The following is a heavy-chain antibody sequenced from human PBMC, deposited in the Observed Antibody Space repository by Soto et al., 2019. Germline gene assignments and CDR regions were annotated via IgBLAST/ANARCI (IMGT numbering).Heavy chain of an antibody. D-gene: IGHD6-19*01. V-gene: IGHV4-34*01. CDR3: ARVIVSGSGWYYFDY. Sequence: PSETQSLTCAVYGGSFSGYYWSWIRQPPGKGLEWIGEINHSGSTNYNPSLKSRVTISVDTSKNQFSLKLSSVTAADTAVYYCARVIVSGSGWYYFDYWGQGTLVTVSS. J-gene: IGHJ4*02. CDR2: INHSGST. CDR1: GGSFSGYY.